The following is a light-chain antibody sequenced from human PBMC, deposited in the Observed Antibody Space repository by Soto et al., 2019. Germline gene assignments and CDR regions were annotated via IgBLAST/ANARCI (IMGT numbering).Light chain of an antibody. Sequence: DIQMTQSPSSLSASVLDRVTITCRASQSISSYLNWYQQKPGKAPKLLIYAASSLQSGVPSRFSGSGSGTDFTLTISSLQPEDFATYYCQQSYSAPLTFGGGTKVEIK. CDR1: QSISSY. V-gene: IGKV1-39*01. J-gene: IGKJ4*01. CDR3: QQSYSAPLT. CDR2: AAS.